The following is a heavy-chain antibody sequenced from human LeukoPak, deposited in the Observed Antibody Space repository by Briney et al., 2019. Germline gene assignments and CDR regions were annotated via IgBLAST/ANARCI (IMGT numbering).Heavy chain of an antibody. J-gene: IGHJ4*02. V-gene: IGHV1-2*02. D-gene: IGHD3-3*01. CDR2: INPNSGGT. CDR3: ARYNGIFGDDAFDY. Sequence: ASVKVSCKASGYTFTSYGISWVRQAPGQGLEWMGWINPNSGGTNYAQKFQGRVTMTRETSISTAYMELSRLRSDDTAVYYCARYNGIFGDDAFDYWGQGTLVTVSS. CDR1: GYTFTSYG.